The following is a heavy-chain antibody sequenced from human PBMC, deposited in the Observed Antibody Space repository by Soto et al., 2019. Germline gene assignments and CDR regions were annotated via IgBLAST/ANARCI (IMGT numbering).Heavy chain of an antibody. J-gene: IGHJ4*02. Sequence: GGSLRLSCAASGFSFTNFAMSWVRQAPGKGLEWVSGFRTSGDGGTTYYADSVKGRFTISRDNSKNTLFLQMNSLRAEDTAIYYCAKRGIYDFWSANHPFDYWGQGTLVTVSS. D-gene: IGHD3-3*01. CDR2: FRTSGDGGTT. CDR1: GFSFTNFA. V-gene: IGHV3-23*01. CDR3: AKRGIYDFWSANHPFDY.